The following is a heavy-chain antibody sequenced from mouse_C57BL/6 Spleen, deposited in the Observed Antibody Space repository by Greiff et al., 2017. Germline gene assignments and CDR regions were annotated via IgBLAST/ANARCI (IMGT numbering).Heavy chain of an antibody. Sequence: VQLQQPGAELVRPGSSVKLSCKASGYTFTSYWMDWVKQRPGQGLEWIGNIYPSDSETHYNQKFKDKATLTVDKSSSTAYMQLSSLTSEDSAVYYCARRDCDGFAYWGQGTLVTVSS. CDR2: IYPSDSET. D-gene: IGHD2-13*01. CDR3: ARRDCDGFAY. V-gene: IGHV1-61*01. J-gene: IGHJ3*01. CDR1: GYTFTSYW.